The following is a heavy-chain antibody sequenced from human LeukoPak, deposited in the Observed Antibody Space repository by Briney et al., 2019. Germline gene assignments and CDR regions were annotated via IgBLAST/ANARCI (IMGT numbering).Heavy chain of an antibody. CDR2: IIPIFGTA. CDR1: GGTFSSYA. CDR3: ARNLAVGPPWWFDP. D-gene: IGHD6-19*01. V-gene: IGHV1-69*01. Sequence: GSSVKVSCKASGGTFSSYAISWVRQAPGQGFEWMGGIIPIFGTANYAQKFQGRVTITADESTSTAYMELSSLRSEVTAVYYCARNLAVGPPWWFDPWGQGTLVTVSS. J-gene: IGHJ5*02.